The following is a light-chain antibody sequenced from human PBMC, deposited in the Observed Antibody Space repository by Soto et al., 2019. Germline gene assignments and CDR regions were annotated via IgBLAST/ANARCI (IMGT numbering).Light chain of an antibody. CDR3: QQYGSSLFT. CDR1: QSVSSSS. J-gene: IGKJ3*01. V-gene: IGKV3-20*01. CDR2: GTS. Sequence: EIVLTQSPGTLSLSPGERATLSCRASQSVSSSSLAWYQQKPGQAPRVLIYGTSIRASGVPERFSGGGSGTDFTLTITRLEPEDFAVYYCQQYGSSLFTFGPGTKVDFK.